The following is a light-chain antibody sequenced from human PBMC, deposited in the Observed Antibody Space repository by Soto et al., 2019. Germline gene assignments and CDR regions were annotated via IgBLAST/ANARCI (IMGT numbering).Light chain of an antibody. J-gene: IGKJ1*01. V-gene: IGKV1-5*03. Sequence: DIQMTQSPSTLSASVGVRVTITCRASQSINTWLAWYQQKPGKAPRLLIYTASSLESGVPSRFSGSGSGTEFTLTISSLQPDDFATYYCQQHESYPRTFGQGTKVEIK. CDR3: QQHESYPRT. CDR1: QSINTW. CDR2: TAS.